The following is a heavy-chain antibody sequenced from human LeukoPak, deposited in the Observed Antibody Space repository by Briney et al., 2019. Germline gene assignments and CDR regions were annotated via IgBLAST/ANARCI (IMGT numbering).Heavy chain of an antibody. CDR3: AELGITMIGGV. CDR1: GFTFSTYS. Sequence: PGGSLRLSCAASGFTFSTYSMNWVRQGPGKGLEWVSTIDFSGDYIYYADSLKGRFTISRDNAKNSVHLQMNSLRAEDTAVYYCAELGITMIGGVWGKGTTVTISS. CDR2: IDFSGDYI. D-gene: IGHD3-10*02. V-gene: IGHV3-21*01. J-gene: IGHJ6*04.